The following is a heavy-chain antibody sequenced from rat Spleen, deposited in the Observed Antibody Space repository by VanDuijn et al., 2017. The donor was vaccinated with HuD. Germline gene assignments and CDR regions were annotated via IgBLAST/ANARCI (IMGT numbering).Heavy chain of an antibody. CDR2: ITNTGGST. J-gene: IGHJ3*01. Sequence: EVELVESGGGLVQPGRSLKLSCAASGFTFDDYHMAWVRQAPTKGLEWVASITNTGGSTYYPDSVKGRFTISRDNAKSTLYLQMNSLRSEDTATYYCTRALTGDWFAYWGQGTLVTVSS. CDR3: TRALTGDWFAY. D-gene: IGHD5-1*01. CDR1: GFTFDDYH. V-gene: IGHV5-20*01.